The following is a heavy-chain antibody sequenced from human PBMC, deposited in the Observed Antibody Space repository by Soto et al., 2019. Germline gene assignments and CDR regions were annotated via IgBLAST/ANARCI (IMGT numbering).Heavy chain of an antibody. J-gene: IGHJ4*02. CDR2: ISYDGSNK. CDR1: GFTFSSYD. V-gene: IGHV3-30*18. D-gene: IGHD4-17*01. CDR3: AKVPNEGDYVSYFDY. Sequence: PGGSLRLSCAASGFTFSSYDMHWVRQAPGKGLEGVAVISYDGSNKYYADSVKGRFTISRDNPKNTLYLQMNSLRAEDTAVYYCAKVPNEGDYVSYFDYWGQGTLVTVSS.